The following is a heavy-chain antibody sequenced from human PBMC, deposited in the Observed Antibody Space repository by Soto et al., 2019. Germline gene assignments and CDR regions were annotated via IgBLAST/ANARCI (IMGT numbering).Heavy chain of an antibody. CDR3: ARAIVWFGELDAFDI. CDR1: GFTFSSYA. Sequence: PGGSLRLSCAASGFTFSSYAMHWVRQAPGKGLEWVAVISYDGSNKYYADSVKGRFTISRDNSKNTLYLQMNSLRAEDTAVYYCARAIVWFGELDAFDIWGQGTMVTVSS. V-gene: IGHV3-30-3*01. CDR2: ISYDGSNK. D-gene: IGHD3-10*01. J-gene: IGHJ3*02.